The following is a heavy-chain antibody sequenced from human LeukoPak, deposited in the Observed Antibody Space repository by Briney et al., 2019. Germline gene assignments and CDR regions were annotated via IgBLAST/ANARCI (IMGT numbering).Heavy chain of an antibody. D-gene: IGHD3-22*01. CDR3: ARHLPQSYYYDSSGYYYFDY. J-gene: IGHJ4*02. V-gene: IGHV4-34*01. CDR1: GGSFSGYY. CDR2: INHSGST. Sequence: SETLSLTCAVYGGSFSGYYWSWIRQPPGKGLEWIGEINHSGSTNYNPSLKSRATISVDTSKNQFSLKLSSVTAADTAVYYCARHLPQSYYYDSSGYYYFDYWGQGTLVTVSS.